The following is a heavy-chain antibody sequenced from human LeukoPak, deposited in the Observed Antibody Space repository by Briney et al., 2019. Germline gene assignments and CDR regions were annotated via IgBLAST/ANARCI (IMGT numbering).Heavy chain of an antibody. CDR1: GYTFTAYY. CDR2: MNPNSGGT. Sequence: ASVTVSCKTSGYTFTAYYIHWLRQAPGPGLEWMGWMNPNSGGTKYAQTFQGRVTLTRDTSISTAYLELSSLTSDDTAVYFCARQGSNSSGWYPVDDWGQGTLVTVSS. D-gene: IGHD6-19*01. J-gene: IGHJ4*02. V-gene: IGHV1-2*02. CDR3: ARQGSNSSGWYPVDD.